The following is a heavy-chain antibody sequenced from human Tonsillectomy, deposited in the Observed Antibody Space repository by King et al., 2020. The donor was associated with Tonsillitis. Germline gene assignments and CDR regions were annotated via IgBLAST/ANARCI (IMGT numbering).Heavy chain of an antibody. V-gene: IGHV3-30*18. D-gene: IGHD6-19*01. CDR1: GFTFSSYG. Sequence: QLVQSGGGVVQPGRSLRLSCAASGFTFSSYGMHWVRQAPGKGLEWVAVISDDVSNKYYADSVKGRFTISRDNSKNTLYLQMNSLRAEDTAVYYCAKDRQWLVDYWGQGTLVTVSS. CDR2: ISDDVSNK. J-gene: IGHJ4*02. CDR3: AKDRQWLVDY.